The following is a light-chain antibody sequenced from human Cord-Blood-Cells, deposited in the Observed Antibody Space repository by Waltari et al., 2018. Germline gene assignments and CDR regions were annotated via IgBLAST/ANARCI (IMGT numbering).Light chain of an antibody. J-gene: IGLJ2*01. CDR3: QVWDSSSDHPVV. V-gene: IGLV3-21*04. CDR2: YDS. CDR1: NIGSKS. Sequence: SYVLTQPPSVSVAPGKTARITCGGNNIGSKSVHWYQQKPGQAPVLVIYYDSDRPSGIPERFSGSNSGNMATLTISRVEAGDEADYYCQVWDSSSDHPVVFGGGTKLTVL.